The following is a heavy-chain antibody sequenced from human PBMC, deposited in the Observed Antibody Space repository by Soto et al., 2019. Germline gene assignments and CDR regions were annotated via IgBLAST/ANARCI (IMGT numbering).Heavy chain of an antibody. Sequence: QVQLVQSGAEVKKPGSSVKVSCKASGGTFRNYPINWVRQAPGQGLEWMGSILPIIDIPDYAQNFQARLTITAEKSPSTAYMQLLSLRSEDTAMYFCARGPLVVLTSFVSWAQGTLVTVSS. V-gene: IGHV1-69*02. J-gene: IGHJ4*02. CDR3: ARGPLVVLTSFVS. CDR2: ILPIIDIP. CDR1: GGTFRNYP. D-gene: IGHD2-2*01.